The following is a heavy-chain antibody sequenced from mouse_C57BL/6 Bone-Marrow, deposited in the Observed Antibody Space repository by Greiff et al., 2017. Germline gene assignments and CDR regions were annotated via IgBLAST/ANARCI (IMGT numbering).Heavy chain of an antibody. CDR2: INPGSGGT. J-gene: IGHJ2*01. D-gene: IGHD1-1*01. CDR1: GYAFTNYL. CDR3: ARSRGCYYGSTDY. Sequence: VQLQESGAELVRPGTSVKVSCKASGYAFTNYLIEWVKQRPGQGLEWIGVINPGSGGTNYNEKLQGKATLTADKSSSTSSMQLSSLTSEDSAVYFCARSRGCYYGSTDYWGQGTTLTVSS. V-gene: IGHV1-54*01.